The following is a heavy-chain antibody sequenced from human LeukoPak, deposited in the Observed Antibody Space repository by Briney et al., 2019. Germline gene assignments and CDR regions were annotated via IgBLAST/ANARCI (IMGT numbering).Heavy chain of an antibody. Sequence: ASVKVSCKASGYTFTGYYMHWVRQAPGQGLEWMGWINPNSGGTNYAQKFQGRVTMTRDTSISTAYMELSRLRSDDTAVYYCARDMNWVAYSSSSETLPTHSFDYWGQGTLVTVSS. CDR1: GYTFTGYY. V-gene: IGHV1-2*02. CDR2: INPNSGGT. CDR3: ARDMNWVAYSSSSETLPTHSFDY. D-gene: IGHD6-6*01. J-gene: IGHJ4*02.